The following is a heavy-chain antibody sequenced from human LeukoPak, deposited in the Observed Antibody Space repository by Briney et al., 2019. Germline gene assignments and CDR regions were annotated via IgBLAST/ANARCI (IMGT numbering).Heavy chain of an antibody. D-gene: IGHD2-21*02. CDR3: ARSIVVVTALPGY. CDR1: GFTFSSYS. V-gene: IGHV3-21*01. J-gene: IGHJ4*02. CDR2: ISSSSSYI. Sequence: GGSLRLSCAASGFTFSSYSMNWVRQAPGKGLEWVSSISSSSSYIYYADSVKGRFTISRDNAKNSLYLQMNSLGAEDTAVYYCARSIVVVTALPGYWGQGTLVTVSS.